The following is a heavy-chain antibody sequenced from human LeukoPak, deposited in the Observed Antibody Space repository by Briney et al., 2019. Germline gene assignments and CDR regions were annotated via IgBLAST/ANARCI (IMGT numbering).Heavy chain of an antibody. J-gene: IGHJ4*02. D-gene: IGHD1-26*01. CDR1: GYSFSTYW. CDR2: IYPGDSDT. Sequence: GESLKISCKGSGYSFSTYWIGWVRQMPGKGLEWMGIIYPGDSDTRYSPSFQGQVTISADKSISTAYLQWSSLKASDTAMYYCARRRDLYSGSYYPFDYWGQGTLVTVSS. V-gene: IGHV5-51*01. CDR3: ARRRDLYSGSYYPFDY.